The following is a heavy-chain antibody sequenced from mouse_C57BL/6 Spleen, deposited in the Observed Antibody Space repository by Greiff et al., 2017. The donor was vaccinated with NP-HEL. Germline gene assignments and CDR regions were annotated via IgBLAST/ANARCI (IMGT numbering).Heavy chain of an antibody. CDR2: INPNNGGT. V-gene: IGHV1-26*01. D-gene: IGHD1-1*01. J-gene: IGHJ2*01. CDR1: GYTFTDYY. Sequence: EVKLMESGPELVKPGASVKISCKASGYTFTDYYMNWVKQSHGKSLEWIGDINPNNGGTSYNQKFKGKATLTVDKSSSTAYMELRSLTSEDSAVYYCARGGRDFDYWGQGTTLTVSS. CDR3: ARGGRDFDY.